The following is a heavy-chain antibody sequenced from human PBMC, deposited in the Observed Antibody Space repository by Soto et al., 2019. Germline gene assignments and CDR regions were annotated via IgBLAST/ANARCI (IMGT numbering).Heavy chain of an antibody. J-gene: IGHJ1*01. Sequence: GGSLRLSCAASGFTFSSYAMSWVRQAPGKGLEWVSAISGSGGSTYYADSVKGRFTISRDNSKNTLYLQMNSLRAEDTAVSYCAKDPRWGSSWYEYFQHWGQGTLVTVSS. V-gene: IGHV3-23*01. CDR2: ISGSGGST. CDR1: GFTFSSYA. D-gene: IGHD6-13*01. CDR3: AKDPRWGSSWYEYFQH.